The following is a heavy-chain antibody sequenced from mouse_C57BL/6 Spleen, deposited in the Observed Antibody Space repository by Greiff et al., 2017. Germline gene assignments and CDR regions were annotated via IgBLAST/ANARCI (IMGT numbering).Heavy chain of an antibody. V-gene: IGHV5-16*01. J-gene: IGHJ4*01. Sequence: DVKLVESEGGLVQPGSSMKLSCTASGFTFSDYYMAWVRQVPEKGLEWVANINYDGSSTYYLDSLKSRFIISRDNAKNILYLQMSSLKSEDTATXYCARDHLAPDYYAMDYWGQGTSVTVSS. CDR3: ARDHLAPDYYAMDY. CDR1: GFTFSDYY. D-gene: IGHD1-2*01. CDR2: INYDGSST.